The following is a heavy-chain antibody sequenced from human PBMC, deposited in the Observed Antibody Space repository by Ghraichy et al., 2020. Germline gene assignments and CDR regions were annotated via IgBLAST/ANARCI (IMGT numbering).Heavy chain of an antibody. CDR3: ARGSTFSSSWADDNDY. D-gene: IGHD6-13*01. CDR1: GFTFSSYS. V-gene: IGHV3-48*01. CDR2: ISSSSSTI. J-gene: IGHJ4*02. Sequence: GGSLRLSCAASGFTFSSYSMNWVRQAPGKGLEWVSYISSSSSTIYYADSVKGRFTISRDNAKNSLYLQMNSLRAEDTAVYYCARGSTFSSSWADDNDYWGQGTLVTVSS.